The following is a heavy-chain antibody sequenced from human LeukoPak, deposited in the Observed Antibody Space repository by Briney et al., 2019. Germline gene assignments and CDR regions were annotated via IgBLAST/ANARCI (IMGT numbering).Heavy chain of an antibody. V-gene: IGHV3-74*01. D-gene: IGHD6-19*01. CDR3: TSFSGPIDY. CDR2: INSDGSTT. Sequence: GGALRLSCAASGFTFSSYWMHWVRHAPGKGLVWVSRINSDGSTTNYADSVKGRFTVSRDNAKNTLYLQMNSLRAEDTAVYYCTSFSGPIDYWGQGSLVTVSS. CDR1: GFTFSSYW. J-gene: IGHJ4*02.